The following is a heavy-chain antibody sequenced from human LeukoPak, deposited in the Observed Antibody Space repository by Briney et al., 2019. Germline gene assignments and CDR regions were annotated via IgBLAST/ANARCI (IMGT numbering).Heavy chain of an antibody. J-gene: IGHJ4*02. Sequence: GASVKVSCKASGYTFTSSGISWVRQAPGQGLEWMGWISAYNGNTNYAQKLQGRVTMTTDTSTSTAYMELRSLRSDDTAVYYCARDLGVVVAADYFDYWGQGTLVTVSS. CDR3: ARDLGVVVAADYFDY. D-gene: IGHD2-15*01. CDR2: ISAYNGNT. V-gene: IGHV1-18*01. CDR1: GYTFTSSG.